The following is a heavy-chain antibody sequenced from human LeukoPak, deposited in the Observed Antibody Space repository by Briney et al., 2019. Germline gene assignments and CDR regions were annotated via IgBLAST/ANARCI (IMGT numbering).Heavy chain of an antibody. D-gene: IGHD3-10*01. CDR1: GFTFSSYE. J-gene: IGHJ6*03. V-gene: IGHV3-48*03. CDR2: ISSSGSTI. CDR3: AKATVMVRGARRGMDV. Sequence: AGGSLRLSCAASGFTFSSYEMNWVRQAPGKGLEWVSYISSSGSTIYYADSVKGRFTISRDNSKNTLYLQMNSLRAEDTAVYYCAKATVMVRGARRGMDVWGKGTTVTISS.